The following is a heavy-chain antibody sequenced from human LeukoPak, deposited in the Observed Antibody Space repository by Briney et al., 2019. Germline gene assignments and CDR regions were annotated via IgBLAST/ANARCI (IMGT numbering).Heavy chain of an antibody. Sequence: ASVKVSCKASGYTFTSYGISWVRQAPGQGLEWMGWISAYNGNTNYAQKLQGRVTMTTDTSTSTAYMELRSLRSDDTAVYYCARLKARGYQGYYFDYWGQGTLVTVSS. V-gene: IGHV1-18*04. CDR2: ISAYNGNT. J-gene: IGHJ4*02. CDR1: GYTFTSYG. D-gene: IGHD3-22*01. CDR3: ARLKARGYQGYYFDY.